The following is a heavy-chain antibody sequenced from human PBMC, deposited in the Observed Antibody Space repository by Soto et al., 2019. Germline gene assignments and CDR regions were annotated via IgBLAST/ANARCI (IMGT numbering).Heavy chain of an antibody. CDR2: INHSGST. Sequence: PSETLCLTCAVYGGSFSCYYWSWIRQPPGKGLEWIGEINHSGSTNYNPSLKSRVTISVDTSKNQFSLKLSSVTAADTAVYYCARGQSSLLLDCWGQGVLVTVSS. V-gene: IGHV4-34*01. D-gene: IGHD2-8*02. CDR1: GGSFSCYY. J-gene: IGHJ4*02. CDR3: ARGQSSLLLDC.